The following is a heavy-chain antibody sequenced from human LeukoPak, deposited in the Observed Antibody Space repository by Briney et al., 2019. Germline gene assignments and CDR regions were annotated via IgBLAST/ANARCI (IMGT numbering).Heavy chain of an antibody. CDR1: GFTFNSYE. CDR2: ISSSGSTR. CDR3: ARASGYDLYFDY. Sequence: GGSLRLSCAASGFTFNSYEMNWVRQAPGKGLEWVSYISSSGSTRYYADSVKGRFTISRDNAKNSLYLQMNSLRAEDTAVYYCARASGYDLYFDYWGQGTLVTVSS. J-gene: IGHJ4*02. V-gene: IGHV3-48*03. D-gene: IGHD5-12*01.